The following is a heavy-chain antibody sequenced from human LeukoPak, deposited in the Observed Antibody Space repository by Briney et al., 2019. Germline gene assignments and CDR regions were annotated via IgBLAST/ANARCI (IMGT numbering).Heavy chain of an antibody. CDR3: ARFSVAAAGTGWFDP. CDR1: GGSISSSNYY. V-gene: IGHV4-39*01. D-gene: IGHD6-13*01. CDR2: IYYSGST. J-gene: IGHJ5*02. Sequence: SETLSLTCNVSGGSISSSNYYWGWIRQPPGKGLEWIGSIYYSGSTYYNSSLKSRVTISVDTSKNQFSLKLSSVTAADTAVYYCARFSVAAAGTGWFDPWGQGTLVTVSA.